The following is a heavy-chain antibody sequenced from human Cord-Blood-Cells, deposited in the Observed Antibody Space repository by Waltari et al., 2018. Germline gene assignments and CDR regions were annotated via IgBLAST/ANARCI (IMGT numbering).Heavy chain of an antibody. Sequence: ELQLLESGGGLVQPGGSLSLSWSASGFPFSSASMRGVRQAPGKGLEWVLGISGSGGSTYYADSVKGRFTISRDNSKNTLYLQMNSLRAEDTAVYYCAKDHLAGDDYWGQGTLVTVSS. V-gene: IGHV3-23*01. CDR3: AKDHLAGDDY. CDR2: ISGSGGST. CDR1: GFPFSSAS. J-gene: IGHJ4*02. D-gene: IGHD6-19*01.